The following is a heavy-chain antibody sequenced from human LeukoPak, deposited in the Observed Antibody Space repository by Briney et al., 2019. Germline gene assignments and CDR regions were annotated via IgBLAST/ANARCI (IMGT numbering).Heavy chain of an antibody. D-gene: IGHD1-14*01. CDR2: INHSGST. Sequence: SETLSLTCAVYGGSFSGYYWSWIRQPPGKGLEWIGEINHSGSTYYNPSLKSRVTISVDTSKNQFSLKLSSVTAADTAVYYCARNQRDYLFDYWGQGTLVTVS. CDR1: GGSFSGYY. V-gene: IGHV4-34*01. CDR3: ARNQRDYLFDY. J-gene: IGHJ4*02.